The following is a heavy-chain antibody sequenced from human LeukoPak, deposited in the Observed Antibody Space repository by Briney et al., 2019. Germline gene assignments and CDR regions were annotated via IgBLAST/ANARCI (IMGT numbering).Heavy chain of an antibody. Sequence: SETLSLTCSVSAGSIRSSSWWSWVRQSPVKGLEWIGEIYLYGTTNYNPSLKSRVTMSVDRSKNQFSLKLSSVTAADTAVYYCARDPTRQYLDYNNWFDSWGQGTLVTVSS. CDR3: ARDPTRQYLDYNNWFDS. CDR1: AGSIRSSSW. CDR2: IYLYGTT. D-gene: IGHD3-10*01. J-gene: IGHJ5*01. V-gene: IGHV4-4*02.